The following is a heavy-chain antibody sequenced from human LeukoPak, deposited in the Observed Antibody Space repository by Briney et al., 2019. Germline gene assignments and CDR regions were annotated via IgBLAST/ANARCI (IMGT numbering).Heavy chain of an antibody. D-gene: IGHD6-13*01. V-gene: IGHV4-34*01. CDR3: ARAGAAAGTYFDY. CDR2: INHSGST. Sequence: SETLSLTCAVYGGSFSGYYWSWIRQPPGKGLEWIGEINHSGSTNYNPSLKSRVTISVDTSKNQFSLKLSSVTAADTAVYYCARAGAAAGTYFDYWGQGTLVTVSS. J-gene: IGHJ4*02. CDR1: GGSFSGYY.